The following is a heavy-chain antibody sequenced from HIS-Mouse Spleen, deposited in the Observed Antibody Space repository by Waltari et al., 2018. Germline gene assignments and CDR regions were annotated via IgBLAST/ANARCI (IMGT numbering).Heavy chain of an antibody. V-gene: IGHV1-2*02. CDR3: ARGNERTGVDFDY. J-gene: IGHJ4*02. D-gene: IGHD7-27*01. Sequence: QVQLVQSGAEVKKPGASVKVSCKASGYTFTGYYMHWVRQAPGQGREWMGWINPNSGGTNYEQKFQGRVTMTRDTSISTAYMELSRLRSDDTAVYYCARGNERTGVDFDYWGQGTLVTVSS. CDR2: INPNSGGT. CDR1: GYTFTGYY.